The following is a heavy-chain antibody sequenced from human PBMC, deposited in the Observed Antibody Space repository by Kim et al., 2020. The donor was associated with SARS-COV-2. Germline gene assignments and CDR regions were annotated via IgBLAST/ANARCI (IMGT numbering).Heavy chain of an antibody. Sequence: ASVKVSCKASGYTFTSYGISWVRQAPGQGLEWMGWISAYNGNTNYAQKLQGRVTMTTDTSTSTAYMELRSLRSDDTAVYYCARDRGGWAYDILTGPDSPKVAFDIWGQGTMVTVSS. D-gene: IGHD3-9*01. CDR3: ARDRGGWAYDILTGPDSPKVAFDI. J-gene: IGHJ3*02. CDR2: ISAYNGNT. CDR1: GYTFTSYG. V-gene: IGHV1-18*04.